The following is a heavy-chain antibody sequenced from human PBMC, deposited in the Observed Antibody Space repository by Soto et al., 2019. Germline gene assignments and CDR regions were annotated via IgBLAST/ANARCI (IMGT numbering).Heavy chain of an antibody. CDR3: VRDFRGAVAGSEFDH. CDR1: GFTFSTYP. V-gene: IGHV3-23*01. J-gene: IGHJ4*02. CDR2: INGNADNS. Sequence: EAQLLESGGGLVQPGGSLRLSCAASGFTFSTYPMSWVRQVPGEGLAWVSRINGNADNSDYADSVKGRFTISRDNAMNRLYLQMDSLRADDTGVYYCVRDFRGAVAGSEFDHWGQGTLVTVSS. D-gene: IGHD6-19*01.